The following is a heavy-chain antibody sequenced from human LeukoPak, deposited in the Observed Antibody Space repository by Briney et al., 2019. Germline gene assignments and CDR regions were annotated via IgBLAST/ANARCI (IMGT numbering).Heavy chain of an antibody. V-gene: IGHV4-59*08. CDR1: GGSINTYY. D-gene: IGHD6-19*01. J-gene: IGHJ5*02. CDR2: IYYSGST. Sequence: SETLSLTCTVSGGSINTYYWSWIRQPPGKGLEWIGYIYYSGSTNYNPSLKSRVTISVDTSKNQFSLKLSSVTAADTAVYYCARHQRQWLSGWFDPWGQGTLVTVSS. CDR3: ARHQRQWLSGWFDP.